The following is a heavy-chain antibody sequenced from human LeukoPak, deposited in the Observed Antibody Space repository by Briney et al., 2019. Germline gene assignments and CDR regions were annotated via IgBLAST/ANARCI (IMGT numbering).Heavy chain of an antibody. CDR1: GFTFSNAW. V-gene: IGHV3-15*07. CDR2: IKSKTDGGTT. CDR3: AKCRGSYYSRPFDY. Sequence: GGSLRLSCAASGFTFSNAWMNWVRQAPGKGLEWVGRIKSKTDGGTTDYAAPVKGRFTISRDDSKNTLYLQMNSLKTEDTAVYYCAKCRGSYYSRPFDYWGQGTLVTVSS. J-gene: IGHJ4*02. D-gene: IGHD1-26*01.